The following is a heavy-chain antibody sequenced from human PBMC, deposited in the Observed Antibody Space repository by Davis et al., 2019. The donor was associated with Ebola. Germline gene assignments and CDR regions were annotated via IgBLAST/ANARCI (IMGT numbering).Heavy chain of an antibody. D-gene: IGHD6-6*01. CDR1: GFTVSSNY. J-gene: IGHJ4*02. CDR2: IDQDGTKK. V-gene: IGHV3-7*01. Sequence: GESLKISCAASGFTVSSNYMSWVRQAPGKGLEWVANIDQDGTKKNYVDSVKGRFTVSRDNSKNSLDLQMNSLGAEDTAIYYCVSQYSTSSHYWGQGALVTVSS. CDR3: VSQYSTSSHY.